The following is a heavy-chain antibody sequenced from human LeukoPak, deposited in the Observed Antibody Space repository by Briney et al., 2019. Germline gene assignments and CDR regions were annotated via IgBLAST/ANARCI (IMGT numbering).Heavy chain of an antibody. J-gene: IGHJ4*02. CDR1: GFTFSSYA. V-gene: IGHV3-23*01. Sequence: GGSLRLPCAASGFTFSSYAMTWVRQAPGKGLEWVSTINAAGGSTYYADSVKGRLTISRDNSKNTLYLQMNSLRAEDTAVYSCAKDSGTYYKAFDYWGQGTLVTVSS. D-gene: IGHD1-26*01. CDR3: AKDSGTYYKAFDY. CDR2: INAAGGST.